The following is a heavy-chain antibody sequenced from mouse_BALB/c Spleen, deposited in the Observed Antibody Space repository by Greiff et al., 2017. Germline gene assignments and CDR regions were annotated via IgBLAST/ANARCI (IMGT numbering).Heavy chain of an antibody. CDR3: ARGDYYGSSFPYYAMDY. D-gene: IGHD1-1*01. CDR2: ISSGGST. J-gene: IGHJ4*01. CDR1: GFTFSSYA. V-gene: IGHV5-6-5*01. Sequence: EVQLVESGGGLVKPGGSLKLSCAASGFTFSSYAMSWVRQTPEKRLEWVASISSGGSTYYPDSVKGRFTISRDNARNILYLQMSSLRSEDTAMYYCARGDYYGSSFPYYAMDYWGQGTSVTVSS.